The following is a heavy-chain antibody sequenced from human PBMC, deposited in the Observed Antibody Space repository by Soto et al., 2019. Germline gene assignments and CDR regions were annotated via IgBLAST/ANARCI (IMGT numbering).Heavy chain of an antibody. V-gene: IGHV4-61*05. CDR2: IYYSGST. J-gene: IGHJ5*02. CDR3: ARGISVATPQEVGWFEP. D-gene: IGHD6-19*01. CDR1: GGSISSSNYY. Sequence: SETLSLTCTVSGGSISSSNYYWGWIRQPPGKGLEWIGYIYYSGSTNYNPSLKSRVTISVDTSKNQFSLKLSSVTAADTAVYYCARGISVATPQEVGWFEPWGQGTLVTVS.